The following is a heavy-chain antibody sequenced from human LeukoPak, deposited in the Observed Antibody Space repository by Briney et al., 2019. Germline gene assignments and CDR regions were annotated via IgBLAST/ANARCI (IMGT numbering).Heavy chain of an antibody. Sequence: GGSLRLSCAASGFTFSSYSMNWVRQAPGKGLEWVSSISSSSSYIYYADSVKGRFTISRDNAKNSLYLQMNSLRAEDTAVYYCARDGGSAYYGRDVWGQGPTVTVSS. D-gene: IGHD2-15*01. CDR2: ISSSSSYI. V-gene: IGHV3-21*01. CDR1: GFTFSSYS. CDR3: ARDGGSAYYGRDV. J-gene: IGHJ6*02.